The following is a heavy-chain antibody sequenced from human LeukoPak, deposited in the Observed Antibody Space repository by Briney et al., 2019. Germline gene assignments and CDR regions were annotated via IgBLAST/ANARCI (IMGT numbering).Heavy chain of an antibody. CDR3: ARAGATTVGLRGFDP. D-gene: IGHD4-23*01. V-gene: IGHV4-39*07. CDR1: GGSISSSSYY. CDR2: IYYSGST. J-gene: IGHJ5*02. Sequence: SETLSLTCTVSGGSISSSSYYWGWIRQPPGKGLEWIGSIYYSGSTYYNPSLKSRVTISVDKSKNQFSLKLSSVTAADTAVYYCARAGATTVGLRGFDPWGQGTLVTVSS.